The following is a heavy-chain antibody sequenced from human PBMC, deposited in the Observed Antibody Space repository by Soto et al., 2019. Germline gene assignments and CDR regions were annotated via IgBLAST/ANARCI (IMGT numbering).Heavy chain of an antibody. CDR3: ARQGGGLLRFLEWLSYRDYYYGMDV. CDR2: IYPGDSDT. V-gene: IGHV5-51*01. CDR1: GYSFTSYW. Sequence: GESLKISCKGSGYSFTSYWIGWVRQMPGKGLEWMGIIYPGDSDTRYSPSFQGQVTISADKSISTAYLQWSSLKASDTAMYYCARQGGGLLRFLEWLSYRDYYYGMDVWGQGTTVTVSS. D-gene: IGHD3-3*01. J-gene: IGHJ6*02.